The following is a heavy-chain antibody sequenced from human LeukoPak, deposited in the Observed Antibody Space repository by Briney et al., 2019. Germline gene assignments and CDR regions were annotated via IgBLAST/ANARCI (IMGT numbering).Heavy chain of an antibody. J-gene: IGHJ4*02. V-gene: IGHV3-48*03. D-gene: IGHD6-13*01. CDR3: AKESDSSSFTDY. Sequence: GGSLRLSCAASGFTFSSYEMNWVRQAPGKGLEWVSYISSSGSTIYYADSVKGRFTISRDNAKNSLYLQMNSLRAEDTAVYYCAKESDSSSFTDYWGQGTLVTVSS. CDR1: GFTFSSYE. CDR2: ISSSGSTI.